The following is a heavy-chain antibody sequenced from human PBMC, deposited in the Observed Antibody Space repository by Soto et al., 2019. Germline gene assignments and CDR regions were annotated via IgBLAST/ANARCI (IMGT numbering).Heavy chain of an antibody. Sequence: QVQLQQWGAGLLKPSETLSLRCVVNSGSFSGYYWTWIRQTPGKGLEWTGEISHSGSTNYNPSLMSRVTMSAATSKKQFSLRLSSVTAADTALYFCARGYESSRRYLPLLDYWGQGTLVTVSS. J-gene: IGHJ4*02. D-gene: IGHD3-22*01. CDR2: ISHSGST. CDR3: ARGYESSRRYLPLLDY. CDR1: SGSFSGYY. V-gene: IGHV4-34*01.